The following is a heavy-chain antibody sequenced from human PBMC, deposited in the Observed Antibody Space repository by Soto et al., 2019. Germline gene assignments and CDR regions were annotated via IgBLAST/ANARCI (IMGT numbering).Heavy chain of an antibody. V-gene: IGHV4-39*01. J-gene: IGHJ2*01. CDR1: GGSISSSSYY. CDR3: ARRSPYSGYADAHWYFDL. D-gene: IGHD5-12*01. CDR2: IYYSGST. Sequence: QLQLQESGPGLVKPSETLSLTCTVSGGSISSSSYYWGWIRQPPGKGLEWIGSIYYSGSTYYNPSLKSRVTISVDTSKNQFSLKLSSVTAADTAVYYCARRSPYSGYADAHWYFDLWGRGTLVTVSS.